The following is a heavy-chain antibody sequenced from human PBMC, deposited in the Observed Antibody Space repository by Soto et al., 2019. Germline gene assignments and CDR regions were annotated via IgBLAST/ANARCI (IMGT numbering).Heavy chain of an antibody. CDR1: GFTVSSNY. V-gene: IGHV3-53*02. Sequence: EVQLVETGGGLIQPGGSLRLSCAASGFTVSSNYMSWVRQAPGKGLEWVSVIYSGGSTYYADSVKGRFTISRDNSKNTLYLQMNSLRAEDTAVYYCASGIAGTVEYYFDYWGQGTLVTVSS. J-gene: IGHJ4*02. CDR2: IYSGGST. CDR3: ASGIAGTVEYYFDY. D-gene: IGHD6-13*01.